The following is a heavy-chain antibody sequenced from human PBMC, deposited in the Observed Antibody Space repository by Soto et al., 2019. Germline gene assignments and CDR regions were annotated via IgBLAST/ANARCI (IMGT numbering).Heavy chain of an antibody. V-gene: IGHV3-23*01. D-gene: IGHD3-9*01. CDR3: ANVKSTGSYYYYYMDV. CDR1: GFTFSSYA. CDR2: ITGSGGST. Sequence: GGSLRLSCAASGFTFSSYAMSWVRQAPGKGLEWVSAITGSGGSTYYADSVKGRFTISRDNSKNTLYLQMNSLGAEDTAVYYCANVKSTGSYYYYYMDVWGKGTAVTVSS. J-gene: IGHJ6*03.